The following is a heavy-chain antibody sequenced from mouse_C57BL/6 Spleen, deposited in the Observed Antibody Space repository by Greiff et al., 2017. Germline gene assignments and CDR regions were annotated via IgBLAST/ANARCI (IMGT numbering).Heavy chain of an antibody. Sequence: EVKLQESGAELVKPGASVKLSCTASGFNIKDYYMHWVKQRTEQGLEWIGRIDPEDGETKYAPKFQGKATITADTSSNTAYLQLSSLTSEDTAVYYCASGLGAPYYFDYWGQGTTRTVSS. V-gene: IGHV14-2*01. CDR2: IDPEDGET. J-gene: IGHJ2*01. D-gene: IGHD2-2*01. CDR3: ASGLGAPYYFDY. CDR1: GFNIKDYY.